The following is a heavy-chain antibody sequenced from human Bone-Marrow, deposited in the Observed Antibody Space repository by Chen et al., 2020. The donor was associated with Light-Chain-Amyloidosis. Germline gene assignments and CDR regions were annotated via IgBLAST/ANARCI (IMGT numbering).Heavy chain of an antibody. CDR3: ARGGGTDSDSWYWFGP. CDR2: IAIAGKT. Sequence: EVQLVESGGGLVQPGGSLRLSCAASGFTFGNYDFHWLRQGTGGTLEWVSAIAIAGKTFHAGSVRGRFTISRENARNSLYLQMNSLRVEDTGVYYCARGGGTDSDSWYWFGPWGQGTLVTVSS. D-gene: IGHD6-13*01. J-gene: IGHJ5*02. V-gene: IGHV3-13*01. CDR1: GFTFGNYD.